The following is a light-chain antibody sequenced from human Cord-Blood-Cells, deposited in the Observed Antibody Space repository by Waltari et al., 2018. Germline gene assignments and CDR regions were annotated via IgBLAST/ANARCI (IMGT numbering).Light chain of an antibody. V-gene: IGKV1-27*01. CDR1: QGISNY. CDR2: AAS. J-gene: IGKJ3*01. Sequence: DIQITLSPSSLSASVPDRVTITCRASQGISNYLAWYQQKPGKGPTLQSYAASTLQTGVPSRFSGSGSGTDVTLTISSLQPEDVATYYGGKYNSAPRFTFGPGTKVDIK. CDR3: GKYNSAPRFT.